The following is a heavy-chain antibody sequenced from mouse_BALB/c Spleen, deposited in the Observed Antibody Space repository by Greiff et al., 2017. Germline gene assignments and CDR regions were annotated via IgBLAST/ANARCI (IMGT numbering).Heavy chain of an antibody. CDR2: IWAGGST. CDR3: AREGYDGYYYAMDY. Sequence: VKLMESGPGLVAPSQSLSITCTVSGFSLTSYGVHWVRQPPGKGLEWLGVIWAGGSTNYNSALMSRLSISKDNSKSQVFLKMNSLQTDDTAMYYCAREGYDGYYYAMDYWGQGTSVTVSS. J-gene: IGHJ4*01. D-gene: IGHD2-14*01. V-gene: IGHV2-9*02. CDR1: GFSLTSYG.